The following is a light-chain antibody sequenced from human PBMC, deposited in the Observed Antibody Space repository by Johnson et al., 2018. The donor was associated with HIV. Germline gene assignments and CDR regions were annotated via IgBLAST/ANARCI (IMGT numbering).Light chain of an antibody. V-gene: IGLV1-51*01. Sequence: QSVLTQPPSVSAAPGQKVTISCSGIGSNIGDNYVSWYQHLPGTAPRLLIYDDIKRPSGIPDRFSGSTSGTSATLGITGLQTGDEADYYCGTWDSSLSGVFGTGTKVTVL. CDR3: GTWDSSLSGV. CDR1: GSNIGDNY. J-gene: IGLJ1*01. CDR2: DDI.